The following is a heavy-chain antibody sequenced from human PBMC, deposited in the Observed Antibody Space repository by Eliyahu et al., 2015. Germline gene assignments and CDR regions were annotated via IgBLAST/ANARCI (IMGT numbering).Heavy chain of an antibody. J-gene: IGHJ6*04. V-gene: IGHV3-74*03. CDR2: SNTDGSTT. CDR1: GFTFRXYW. Sequence: EVQLVESGGGLVQPGVSLRLSCAAXGFTFRXYWVHXVRQAPGKGMVWVSRSNTDGSTTTYADSVKGRFTIXRDNAKNTVYLQMNSLRAEDTAVYYCAGAPDCGGGSCYSYHYYGMDVWGKGTTVTVSS. CDR3: AGAPDCGGGSCYSYHYYGMDV. D-gene: IGHD2-15*01.